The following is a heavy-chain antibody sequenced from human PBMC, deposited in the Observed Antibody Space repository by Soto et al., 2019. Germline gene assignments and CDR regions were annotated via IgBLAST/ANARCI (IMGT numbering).Heavy chain of an antibody. CDR2: IIPISGRT. J-gene: IGHJ4*02. CDR1: GGTFSSLG. D-gene: IGHD5-12*01. CDR3: ATRGTQGRWLEFADY. Sequence: QVQLVQSGAEGKRPGSSVKVSCEASGGTFSSLGFTWVRQAPGQGLEWMGGIIPISGRTTFAPKFLGRVTITADESTRTTYMELTALTSDDTAIYYCATRGTQGRWLEFADYWGQGTLVTVSS. V-gene: IGHV1-69*01.